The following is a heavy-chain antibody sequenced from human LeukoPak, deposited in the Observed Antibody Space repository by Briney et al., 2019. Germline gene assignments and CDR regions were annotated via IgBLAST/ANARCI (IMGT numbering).Heavy chain of an antibody. J-gene: IGHJ3*02. CDR2: IDQSGGRN. V-gene: IGHV3-7*05. CDR3: ARDVGFIVGATPGAFDI. Sequence: PGGSLRLSCAASGFTFSRFWMNWVRQAPGRGLEWVANIDQSGGRNNYVDSVKGRFTISRDNAKNSLFLEMSSLRADDTAVYFCARDVGFIVGATPGAFDIWGQGTMVTVSS. D-gene: IGHD1-26*01. CDR1: GFTFSRFW.